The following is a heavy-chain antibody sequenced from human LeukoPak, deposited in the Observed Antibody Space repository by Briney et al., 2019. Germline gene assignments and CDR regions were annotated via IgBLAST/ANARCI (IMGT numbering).Heavy chain of an antibody. CDR2: IYYSGST. CDR1: GGSISSYY. CDR3: ARDPAVTDYDFWSGYRPTAPNWYFDL. V-gene: IGHV4-59*01. J-gene: IGHJ2*01. D-gene: IGHD3-3*01. Sequence: SETLSLTCTASGGSISSYYWSWIRQPPGKGLEWIGYIYYSGSTNYNPSLKSRVTISVDTSKNQFSLKLSSVTAADTAVYYCARDPAVTDYDFWSGYRPTAPNWYFDLWGRGTLVTVSS.